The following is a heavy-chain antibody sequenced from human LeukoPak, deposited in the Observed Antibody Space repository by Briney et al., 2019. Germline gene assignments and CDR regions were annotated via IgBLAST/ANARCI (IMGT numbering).Heavy chain of an antibody. V-gene: IGHV1-3*01. D-gene: IGHD6-6*01. CDR2: INAGNGNT. CDR3: ARERSKSVIIAARLRRWFDP. J-gene: IGHJ5*02. Sequence: ASVKVSCKASGYTFTSYAMHWVRQAPGQRLEWMGWINAGNGNTKYSQKFQGRVTITRDTSASTAYKELSSLRSEDTAVYYCARERSKSVIIAARLRRWFDPWGQGTLVTVSS. CDR1: GYTFTSYA.